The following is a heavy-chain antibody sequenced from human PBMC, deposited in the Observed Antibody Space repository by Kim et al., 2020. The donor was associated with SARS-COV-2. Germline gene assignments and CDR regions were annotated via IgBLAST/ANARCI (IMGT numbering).Heavy chain of an antibody. D-gene: IGHD2-2*03. CDR3: MKGGWGWIWDH. J-gene: IGHJ4*02. V-gene: IGHV3-23*01. CDR1: GFTFIGHA. CDR2: IDGSDGTT. Sequence: GGGRRLSCTTSGFTFIGHAMSWVRQAPGQGLEWVSSIDGSDGTTYYVDSVKGRFTISRDDAKNPLYLQMRALRADDTATYYCMKGGWGWIWDHWGQGTLV.